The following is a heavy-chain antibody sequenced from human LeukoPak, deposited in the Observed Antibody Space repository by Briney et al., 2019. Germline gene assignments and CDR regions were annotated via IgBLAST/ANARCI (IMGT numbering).Heavy chain of an antibody. J-gene: IGHJ4*02. CDR3: ARGEAVADY. D-gene: IGHD6-19*01. V-gene: IGHV4-39*07. CDR1: GGSISSSSYY. Sequence: SETLSLTCTVSGGSISSSSYYWGWIRQPPGKGLEWIGSIYYSGSTNYNPSLKSRVTISVDTSKNQFSLKLSSVTAADTAVYYCARGEAVADYWGQGTLVTVSS. CDR2: IYYSGST.